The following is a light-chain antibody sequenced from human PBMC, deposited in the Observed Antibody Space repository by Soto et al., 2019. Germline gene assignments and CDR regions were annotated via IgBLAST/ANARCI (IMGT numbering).Light chain of an antibody. CDR3: QQYNSYPWT. J-gene: IGKJ1*01. CDR1: QSISSW. Sequence: DIQMTQSPSTLSASVGDRVTITCRASQSISSWLAWYQQKPGKAPKLLIYKASSLESGVPSRFSGSGSGTEFTLTISSLKPDDFATYYCQQYNSYPWTFGQGTKVELK. CDR2: KAS. V-gene: IGKV1-5*03.